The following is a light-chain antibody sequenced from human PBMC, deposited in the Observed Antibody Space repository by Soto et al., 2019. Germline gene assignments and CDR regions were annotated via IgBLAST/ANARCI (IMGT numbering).Light chain of an antibody. CDR2: GAS. J-gene: IGKJ5*01. CDR1: QSVNSR. Sequence: EIVLTPSPGTLALSPGERATLSCRASQSVNSRLAWYQHKPGQAPRLLISGASNRASGIPARFSAWGSGTDFTLTISRVDPADFAFYYCQQYFTSPITFGQVARLEI. CDR3: QQYFTSPIT. V-gene: IGKV3-20*01.